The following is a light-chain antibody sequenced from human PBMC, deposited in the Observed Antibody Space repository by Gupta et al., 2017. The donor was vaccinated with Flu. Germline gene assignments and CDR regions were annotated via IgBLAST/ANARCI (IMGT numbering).Light chain of an antibody. CDR3: SSATSITTLI. CDR2: DVT. V-gene: IGLV2-14*03. Sequence: QSALTQPASISGSPGQTITISGIGTANDVGGSKYVSWYQPHGDKAPRLIIYDVTKRPSEISDRFSASKSGNTASLTISGLRPEDEADYYCSSATSITTLIFGTGRKVTVL. J-gene: IGLJ1*01. CDR1: ANDVGGSKY.